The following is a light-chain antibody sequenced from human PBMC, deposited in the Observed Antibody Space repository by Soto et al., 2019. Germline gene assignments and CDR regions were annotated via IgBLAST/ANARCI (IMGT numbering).Light chain of an antibody. V-gene: IGLV1-36*01. CDR1: WSNIGNNA. CDR3: AVWDDSPNGRI. Sequence: QSVLTQPPSVSEAPRQRVTISCSGSWSNIGNNAVSWFQQLPGKAPKLLIYYDDLLASGVSDRFSGSKSGTSASLAISGLQSEDEADYYCAVWDDSPNGRIFGGGTKLTVL. J-gene: IGLJ2*01. CDR2: YDD.